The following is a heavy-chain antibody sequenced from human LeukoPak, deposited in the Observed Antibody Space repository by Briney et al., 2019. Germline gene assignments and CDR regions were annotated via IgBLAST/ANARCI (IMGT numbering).Heavy chain of an antibody. Sequence: GGSLRLSCAASGFTFSSYEMNWVRQDPGKGLEWVSYISSSGSTIYYADSVKGRFTISRDNAKNSLYLQMNSLRAEDTAVYYCARGYRSAFDIWGQGTMVTVSS. D-gene: IGHD3-16*02. J-gene: IGHJ3*02. CDR2: ISSSGSTI. CDR3: ARGYRSAFDI. CDR1: GFTFSSYE. V-gene: IGHV3-48*03.